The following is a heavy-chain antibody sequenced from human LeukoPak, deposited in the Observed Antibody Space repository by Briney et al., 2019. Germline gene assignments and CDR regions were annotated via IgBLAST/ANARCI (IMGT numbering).Heavy chain of an antibody. Sequence: SETLSLTCTVYGGSFSGYYWSWIRQPPGKGLEWIGEINHSGSTNYNPSLKSRVTISVDTSKNQFSLKLSSVTAADTAVYYCARGRRYSSGWYGSKGREGIDYWGQGTLVTVSS. J-gene: IGHJ4*02. CDR3: ARGRRYSSGWYGSKGREGIDY. CDR1: GGSFSGYY. CDR2: INHSGST. D-gene: IGHD6-19*01. V-gene: IGHV4-34*01.